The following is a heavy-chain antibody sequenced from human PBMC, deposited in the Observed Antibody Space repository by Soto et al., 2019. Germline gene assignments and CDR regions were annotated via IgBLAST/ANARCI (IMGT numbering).Heavy chain of an antibody. Sequence: SETLSLTCTVSGGSISSSSYYWGWIRQPPGKGLEWIGSIYYSGSTYYNPSLKSRVTIYVDTSKNQFSLKLSSVTASDTAVYYCARHTAYDSSGYSLDYGGQGSLVTVSS. CDR1: GGSISSSSYY. CDR2: IYYSGST. V-gene: IGHV4-39*01. D-gene: IGHD3-22*01. CDR3: ARHTAYDSSGYSLDY. J-gene: IGHJ4*02.